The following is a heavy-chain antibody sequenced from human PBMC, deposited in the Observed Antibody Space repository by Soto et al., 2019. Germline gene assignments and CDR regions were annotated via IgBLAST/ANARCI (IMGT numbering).Heavy chain of an antibody. V-gene: IGHV1-58*01. CDR2: IVVGSGNT. CDR1: GFTFTSSA. Sequence: GASVKVSCKASGFTFTSSAVQWVRQARGQRLEWIGWIVVGSGNTNYAQKFQERVTITRDMSTSTAYMELSSLRSEDTAVYYCAADSEGGYYYYYCMDVWGQGTTVTVSS. J-gene: IGHJ6*02. CDR3: AADSEGGYYYYYCMDV.